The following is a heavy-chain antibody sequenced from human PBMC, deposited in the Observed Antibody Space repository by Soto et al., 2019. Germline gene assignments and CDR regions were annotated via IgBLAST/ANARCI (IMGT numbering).Heavy chain of an antibody. J-gene: IGHJ4*01. V-gene: IGHV1-69*06. D-gene: IGHD3-10*01. CDR1: GGTFSSYA. Sequence: SVKVSCKASGGTFSSYAISWVRQAPGQGLEWMGGIIPIFGTANYAQKFQGRVTITADKSTSTAYMELSSLRSEDTAVYYCARDSGYGSGSSVNHHLDYWGHGTQVTVSS. CDR3: ARDSGYGSGSSVNHHLDY. CDR2: IIPIFGTA.